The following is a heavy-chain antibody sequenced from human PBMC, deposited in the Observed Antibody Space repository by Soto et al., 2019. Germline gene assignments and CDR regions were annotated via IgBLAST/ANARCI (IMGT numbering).Heavy chain of an antibody. V-gene: IGHV3-33*01. Sequence: TGGSLRLSCAASGFTFSSYGMHWVRQAPGKGLEWVAVIWYDGSNKYYADSVKGRFTISRDNSKNTLYLQMNSLRAEDTAVYYCARGPFYYGSGSYPYYIDYWGQGTLVTVSS. J-gene: IGHJ4*02. D-gene: IGHD3-10*01. CDR1: GFTFSSYG. CDR2: IWYDGSNK. CDR3: ARGPFYYGSGSYPYYIDY.